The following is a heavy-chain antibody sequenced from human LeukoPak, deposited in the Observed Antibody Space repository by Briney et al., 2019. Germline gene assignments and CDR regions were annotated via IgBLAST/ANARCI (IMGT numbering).Heavy chain of an antibody. CDR3: AGKNPTFPPENIWFDP. CDR1: GFTFSSYW. V-gene: IGHV3-7*01. CDR2: IKQDGSEK. D-gene: IGHD2/OR15-2a*01. Sequence: GGSLRLSCAASGFTFSSYWMSWVRQAPGKGLEWVANIKQDGSEKYYVDSVKGRFTISRDNAKNSLYLQMSSLRAEDTAVYYCAGKNPTFPPENIWFDPWGQGTLVTVSS. J-gene: IGHJ5*02.